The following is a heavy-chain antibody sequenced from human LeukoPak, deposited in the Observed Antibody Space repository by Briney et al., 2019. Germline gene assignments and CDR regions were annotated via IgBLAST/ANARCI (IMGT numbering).Heavy chain of an antibody. CDR1: GGTFSSYA. CDR2: IIPILGIA. D-gene: IGHD2-2*01. Sequence: ASVKVSCKASGGTFSSYAISWVRQAPGQGLEWMGRIIPILGIANYAQKFQGRVTITADKSTSTAYMELSSLRSDDTAVYYCARDQPPCSSTSCFYYYYYYGMDVWGQGTTVTVSS. V-gene: IGHV1-69*04. J-gene: IGHJ6*02. CDR3: ARDQPPCSSTSCFYYYYYYGMDV.